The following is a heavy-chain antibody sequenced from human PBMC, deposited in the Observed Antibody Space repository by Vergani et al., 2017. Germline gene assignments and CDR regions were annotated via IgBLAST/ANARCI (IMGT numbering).Heavy chain of an antibody. Sequence: QLQLQESGPGLVKPSETLSLTCTVSGGSISSSSYYWGWIRQPPGKGLEWIGSIYYSGSTYYNPSLRSRVTISVDTSKNQFSLKLSSVTAADTAVYYCAGRGTAAPSYLEYYFDYWGQGTLVTVSS. CDR2: IYYSGST. CDR3: AGRGTAAPSYLEYYFDY. D-gene: IGHD6-13*01. V-gene: IGHV4-39*01. J-gene: IGHJ4*02. CDR1: GGSISSSSYY.